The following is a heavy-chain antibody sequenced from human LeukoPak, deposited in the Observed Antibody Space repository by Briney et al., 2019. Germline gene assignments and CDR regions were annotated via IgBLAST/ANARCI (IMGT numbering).Heavy chain of an antibody. V-gene: IGHV1-8*03. Sequence: ASVKVSCKASGYTFTSYDINWVRQATGQGLEWMGWMNPNSGNTGYAQKFQGRVTITRNTSISTAYMELSSPRSEDTAVYYCARGGHCSSTSCYRSEFDPWGQGTLVTVSS. D-gene: IGHD2-2*01. CDR2: MNPNSGNT. J-gene: IGHJ5*02. CDR1: GYTFTSYD. CDR3: ARGGHCSSTSCYRSEFDP.